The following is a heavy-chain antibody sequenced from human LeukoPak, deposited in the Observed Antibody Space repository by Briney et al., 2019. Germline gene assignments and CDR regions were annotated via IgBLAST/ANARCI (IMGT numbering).Heavy chain of an antibody. CDR1: GGTFSSYA. Sequence: SVKVSCKPSGGTFSSYAISWVRQAAGQWLEWMGGIIPIFGTANYAQKFQGRVTITADESTITAYMELSSLRSEDTAVYYCAREVDDYGGNSFDYWGQGTLVTVSS. J-gene: IGHJ4*02. D-gene: IGHD4-23*01. CDR3: AREVDDYGGNSFDY. V-gene: IGHV1-69*13. CDR2: IIPIFGTA.